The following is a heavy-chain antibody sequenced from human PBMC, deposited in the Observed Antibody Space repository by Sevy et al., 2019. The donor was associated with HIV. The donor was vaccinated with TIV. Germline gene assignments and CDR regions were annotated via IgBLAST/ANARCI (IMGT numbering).Heavy chain of an antibody. J-gene: IGHJ5*02. D-gene: IGHD3-22*01. CDR2: IIPMFGTT. Sequence: ASVKVSCRASGGTFSIYAITWVRQSPGQGLEWMGGIIPMFGTTNYAQTFQGRVTITADESTNTAYMELSSLRSEDTAVYYCAREDSSGLNWFDPWGQGTLVTVSS. CDR1: GGTFSIYA. CDR3: AREDSSGLNWFDP. V-gene: IGHV1-69*13.